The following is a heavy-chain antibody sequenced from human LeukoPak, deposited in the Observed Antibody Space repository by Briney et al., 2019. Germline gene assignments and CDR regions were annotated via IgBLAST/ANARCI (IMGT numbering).Heavy chain of an antibody. CDR1: GFTVSSNY. Sequence: GGSLRLSCAASGFTVSSNYMSWVRQAPGKGLEWVAVISYDGSNKYYADSVKGRFTISRDNSKNTLYLQMNSLRAEDTAVYYCARQAQLPSPSYYYYYGMDVWGQGTTVTVSS. D-gene: IGHD2-2*01. J-gene: IGHJ6*02. CDR3: ARQAQLPSPSYYYYYGMDV. V-gene: IGHV3-30-3*01. CDR2: ISYDGSNK.